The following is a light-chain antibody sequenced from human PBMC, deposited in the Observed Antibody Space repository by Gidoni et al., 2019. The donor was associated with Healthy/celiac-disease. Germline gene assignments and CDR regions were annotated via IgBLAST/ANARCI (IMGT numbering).Light chain of an antibody. Sequence: EIVMTQSPATLSVSPGERATLFCRASQSVSSNLAWYQQKPGQAPRLLIYGASTRATGIPARFSGSWSGTEFTLTISSLQSEDFAVYYCQQYNNWPPTFGQGTKVEIK. CDR1: QSVSSN. CDR3: QQYNNWPPT. J-gene: IGKJ1*01. V-gene: IGKV3-15*01. CDR2: GAS.